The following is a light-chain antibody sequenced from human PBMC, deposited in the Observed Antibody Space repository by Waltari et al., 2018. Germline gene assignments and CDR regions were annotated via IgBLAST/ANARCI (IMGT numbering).Light chain of an antibody. Sequence: QSALTQPASVSGSPGQSLTISCNGASGDVGTYNLVSWYQRHPGNAPKLIIYEGSTRPSGVSNRFSGSKSGNTASLTISWLQAEDEADYFCCSYAGTPTYVFGTGTRVTVL. CDR3: CSYAGTPTYV. J-gene: IGLJ1*01. CDR2: EGS. V-gene: IGLV2-23*01. CDR1: SGDVGTYNL.